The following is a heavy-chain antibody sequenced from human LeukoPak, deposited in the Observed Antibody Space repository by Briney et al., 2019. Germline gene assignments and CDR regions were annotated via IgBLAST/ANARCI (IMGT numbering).Heavy chain of an antibody. CDR2: VNQSGGT. CDR3: ARGTPYYFSYFMDV. Sequence: SSETLSLTCAVQGGSFGGYYWSWIRQPPGKGLEWIGEVNQSGGTDYNPSLKSRVTISVDTSKNQFSLKVNSVTAADTAAYYCARGTPYYFSYFMDVWAKGTTVTVSS. V-gene: IGHV4-34*01. J-gene: IGHJ6*03. CDR1: GGSFGGYY.